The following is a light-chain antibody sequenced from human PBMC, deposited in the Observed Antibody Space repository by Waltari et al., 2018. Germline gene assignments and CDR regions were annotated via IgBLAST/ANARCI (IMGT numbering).Light chain of an antibody. V-gene: IGKV4-1*01. CDR1: PSVLYSSNNKNY. CDR3: QQYYSTPRT. J-gene: IGKJ2*01. Sequence: DIVMTQYPDSLAVSLGERATINCKSSPSVLYSSNNKNYLAWYQQKPGQPPKLLIYWASTRESGVPDRFSGSGSGTDFTLTISSLQAEDVAVYYCQQYYSTPRTFGQGTKLEIK. CDR2: WAS.